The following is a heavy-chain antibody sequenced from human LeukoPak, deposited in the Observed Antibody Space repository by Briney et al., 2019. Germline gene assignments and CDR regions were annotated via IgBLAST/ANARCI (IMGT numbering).Heavy chain of an antibody. V-gene: IGHV4-61*02. D-gene: IGHD6-13*01. CDR1: GGSISSGSYY. Sequence: SETLSLTCTVSGGSISSGSYYWSWIRQPAGKGLEWIGRIYTSGSTNYNPSLKSRVTISVDTSKNQFSLKLSSVTAADTPVYYCARGIAAAFDYWGQGALVTVSS. CDR2: IYTSGST. J-gene: IGHJ4*02. CDR3: ARGIAAAFDY.